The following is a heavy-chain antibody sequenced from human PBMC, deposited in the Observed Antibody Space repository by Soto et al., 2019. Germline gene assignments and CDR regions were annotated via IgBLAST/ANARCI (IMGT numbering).Heavy chain of an antibody. CDR1: GFTFSDHY. CDR3: ARVSLSGAAREYSDY. V-gene: IGHV3-72*01. J-gene: IGHJ4*02. D-gene: IGHD1-26*01. CDR2: TRNKAKSYST. Sequence: EVQLVESGGGLVQPGGSLRLSCAASGFTFSDHYMDWVRQAPGKGLEWGGRTRNKAKSYSTEYAASVKGRFTISKDDSKNSLYLQMNSLKTEETAVYYCARVSLSGAAREYSDYWGQGTLVTVSS.